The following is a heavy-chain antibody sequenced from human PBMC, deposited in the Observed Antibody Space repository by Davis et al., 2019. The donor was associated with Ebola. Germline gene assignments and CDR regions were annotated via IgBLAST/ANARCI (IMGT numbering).Heavy chain of an antibody. CDR1: GFTFSSYA. Sequence: PGGSLRLSCAASGFTFSSYAMHWVRQAPGKGLEWVAVISYDGSNKYYADSVKGRFTISRDNSKNTLYLQMNSLRAEDTAVYYCARVLDTAMVFGGPDGSGYYYGMDVWGQGTTVTVSS. J-gene: IGHJ6*02. CDR2: ISYDGSNK. D-gene: IGHD5-18*01. V-gene: IGHV3-30-3*01. CDR3: ARVLDTAMVFGGPDGSGYYYGMDV.